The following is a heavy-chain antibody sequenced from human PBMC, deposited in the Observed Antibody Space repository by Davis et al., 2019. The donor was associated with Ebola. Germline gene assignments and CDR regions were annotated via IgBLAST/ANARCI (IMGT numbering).Heavy chain of an antibody. D-gene: IGHD1-26*01. Sequence: GESLKISCAASGFTFSSYWMSWVRQAPGKGLEWAANIKQDGSEKYYVDSVKGRFTISRDNAKNSLYLQMNSLRAEDTAVYYCATRYSGNFWDLYYYYGMDVWGQGTTVTVSS. V-gene: IGHV3-7*03. J-gene: IGHJ6*02. CDR3: ATRYSGNFWDLYYYYGMDV. CDR1: GFTFSSYW. CDR2: IKQDGSEK.